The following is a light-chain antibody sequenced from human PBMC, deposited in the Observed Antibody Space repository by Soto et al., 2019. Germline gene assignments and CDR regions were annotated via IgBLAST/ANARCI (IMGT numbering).Light chain of an antibody. CDR3: QQSYSTLRT. CDR2: AES. CDR1: QSISSY. Sequence: DIQMTQSPSSLSASVGDRVTITCRASQSISSYLNWYQQKPGKAPKRLIYAESSLQSGVPSRFSGSGSGTDFTLTISSLQPEDFATYYCQQSYSTLRTFGQGTKLEIK. J-gene: IGKJ2*01. V-gene: IGKV1-39*01.